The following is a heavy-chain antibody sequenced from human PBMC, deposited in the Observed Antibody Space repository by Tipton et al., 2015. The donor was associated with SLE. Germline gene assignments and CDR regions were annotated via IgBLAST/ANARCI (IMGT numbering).Heavy chain of an antibody. Sequence: GLVKPSETLSLTCFVSGASIGGHYWSWVRQSPGEALEWVGHIYKSGITTYNPSLKSRVTILVHTSENQFSLKMNYVTAADTAVYYCARGPTPRRHYGDPRDNYYNWIDSWGQGTLVTVSS. CDR1: GASIGGHY. D-gene: IGHD5-24*01. V-gene: IGHV4-59*11. J-gene: IGHJ5*01. CDR2: IYKSGIT. CDR3: ARGPTPRRHYGDPRDNYYNWIDS.